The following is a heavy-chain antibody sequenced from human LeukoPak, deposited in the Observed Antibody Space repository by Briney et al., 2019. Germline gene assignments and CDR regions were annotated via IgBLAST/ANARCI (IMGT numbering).Heavy chain of an antibody. V-gene: IGHV3-30*18. CDR2: ISYDGSNK. Sequence: GGSLRLSCAASGFTFSSYGMHWVRQAPGKGLEWVAVISYDGSNKYYADSVKGRFTISRDNSKNTLYLQMNSLRAEDTAVYYCAKVDYWGQGTLVTVSS. CDR1: GFTFSSYG. CDR3: AKVDY. J-gene: IGHJ4*02.